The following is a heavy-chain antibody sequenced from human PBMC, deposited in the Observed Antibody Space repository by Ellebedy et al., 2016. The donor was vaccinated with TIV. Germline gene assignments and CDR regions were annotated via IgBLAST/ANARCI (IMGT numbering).Heavy chain of an antibody. J-gene: IGHJ3*01. CDR3: ARNTPFAV. CDR2: INADNGDT. Sequence: AASVKVSCKASGYAFTTYGRHWVRQAPGQRLEWLGWINADNGDTKYSQKFQGRVTITTETSASTAYMELSGLRFEDTALYYCARNTPFAVWGQGTMVTVSS. D-gene: IGHD2-15*01. V-gene: IGHV1-3*01. CDR1: GYAFTTYG.